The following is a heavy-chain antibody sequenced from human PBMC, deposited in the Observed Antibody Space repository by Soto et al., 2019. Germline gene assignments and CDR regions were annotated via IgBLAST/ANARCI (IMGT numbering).Heavy chain of an antibody. Sequence: QVQLQQWGAGLLKPSETLSLTCAVYGGSFSGYYWSWIRQPPGKGLEWIGEINHSGSTNYNPSLKSRVTISVDTSKNQFSLKLSSVTAADTAVYYCARGPPGYYYGSGSRKLNWFDPWGQGTLVTVSS. CDR2: INHSGST. CDR3: ARGPPGYYYGSGSRKLNWFDP. J-gene: IGHJ5*02. D-gene: IGHD3-10*01. CDR1: GGSFSGYY. V-gene: IGHV4-34*01.